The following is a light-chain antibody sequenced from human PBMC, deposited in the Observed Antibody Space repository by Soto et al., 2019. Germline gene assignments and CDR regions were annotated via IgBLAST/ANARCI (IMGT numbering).Light chain of an antibody. V-gene: IGLV2-14*01. CDR3: SSYTSGSAWV. CDR2: EVS. Sequence: QSALTQPASVSGSPGQSITISCTGTSSDVGGYDYVSWYQQHPGKTPKLIIYEVSNRPSGISNRFSGSKSAYTASLTISGIQTEDEADYYCSSYTSGSAWVFGGGTKLTVL. CDR1: SSDVGGYDY. J-gene: IGLJ3*02.